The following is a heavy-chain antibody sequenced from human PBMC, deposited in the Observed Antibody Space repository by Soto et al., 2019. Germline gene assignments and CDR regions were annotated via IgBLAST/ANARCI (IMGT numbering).Heavy chain of an antibody. CDR3: ARGGHVLVVTAALDY. CDR1: GDTFTDYY. Sequence: QVQLMQSGAEVKKPGASVKVSCKASGDTFTDYYIHWVRQAPGQGLEWMGTVNPSGGHTTYAQHFLGRVSMNRDTSTSTLYMELTSLTSDDTAIYYCARGGHVLVVTAALDYWGQGTLVTVSA. CDR2: VNPSGGHT. V-gene: IGHV1-46*01. D-gene: IGHD2-21*02. J-gene: IGHJ4*02.